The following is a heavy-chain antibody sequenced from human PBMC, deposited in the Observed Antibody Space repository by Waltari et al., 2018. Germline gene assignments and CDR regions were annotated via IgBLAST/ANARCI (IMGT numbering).Heavy chain of an antibody. CDR2: SSSSSSYI. Sequence: EVQLVESGGGLVKPGGSLRLSCAASGFPFSSYSMHWVRQAQGKGLEWVSSSSSSSSYIYYADSVKGRFTISRDNAKNSLYLQMNSLRAEDTAVYYCARAIAAAGADFDYWGQGTLVTVSS. CDR3: ARAIAAAGADFDY. V-gene: IGHV3-21*01. CDR1: GFPFSSYS. D-gene: IGHD6-13*01. J-gene: IGHJ4*02.